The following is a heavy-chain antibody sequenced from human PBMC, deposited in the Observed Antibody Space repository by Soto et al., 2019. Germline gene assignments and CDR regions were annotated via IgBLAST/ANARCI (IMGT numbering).Heavy chain of an antibody. J-gene: IGHJ6*02. CDR3: ARETAGGDLTYYYYYGMDV. CDR2: IYYSGST. CDR1: GGSISSCVYY. Sequence: TLSLTWTVSGGSISSCVYYWSWIRQHPGKGLEWIGYIYYSGSTYYNPSLKSRVTISVDTSKNQFSLKLSSVTAADTAVYYCARETAGGDLTYYYYYGMDVWGQGTTVTVSS. D-gene: IGHD3-16*01. V-gene: IGHV4-31*02.